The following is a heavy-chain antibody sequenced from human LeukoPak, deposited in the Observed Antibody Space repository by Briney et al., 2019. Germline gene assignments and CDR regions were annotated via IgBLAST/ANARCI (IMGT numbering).Heavy chain of an antibody. CDR1: GFTFSRHG. J-gene: IGHJ3*01. Sequence: GRSLSLFCAASGFTFSRHGMHWLRQAPGKGVEWVGVSWWGGSDYADSVKGRFTISIYTSRVTFNLEMNILSIDDTATYYYSREQSTFGSACAFDFWGQGTVVIVSS. D-gene: IGHD3-16*01. V-gene: IGHV3-33*01. CDR2: SWWGGSD. CDR3: SREQSTFGSACAFDF.